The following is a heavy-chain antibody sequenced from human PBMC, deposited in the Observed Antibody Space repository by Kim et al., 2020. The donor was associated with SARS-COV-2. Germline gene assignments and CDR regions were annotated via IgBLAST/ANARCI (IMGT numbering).Heavy chain of an antibody. D-gene: IGHD2-21*01. J-gene: IGHJ4*02. CDR2: LRSRVDGGTA. Sequence: GGSLRLSCAASGFTFTRVWLSWVRQAPGKGLEWVGRLRSRVDGGTADYAAPVKGRVTISRDDSKDTLYLQMNGLTNEDTAVYYCTTDYERIGGLCAGAICYTAALWGKATLVPVSS. V-gene: IGHV3-15*01. CDR3: TTDYERIGGLCAGAICYTAAL. CDR1: GFTFTRVW.